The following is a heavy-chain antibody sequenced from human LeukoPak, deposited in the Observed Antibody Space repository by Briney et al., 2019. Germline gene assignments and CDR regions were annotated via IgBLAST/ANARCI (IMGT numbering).Heavy chain of an antibody. Sequence: GGSLRLSCAASGFTFSTYNMNWVRQAPGKGLEWVSSISSSSSYIYYADSVKGRFTISRDNAKNSLYLQMNSLRAEDTAVYYCARDQWLSTDAFDIWGQGTMVTVSS. D-gene: IGHD6-19*01. CDR1: GFTFSTYN. J-gene: IGHJ3*02. CDR3: ARDQWLSTDAFDI. CDR2: ISSSSSYI. V-gene: IGHV3-21*01.